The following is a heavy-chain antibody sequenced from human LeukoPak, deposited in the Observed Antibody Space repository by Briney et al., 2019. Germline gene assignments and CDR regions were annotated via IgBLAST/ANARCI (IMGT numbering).Heavy chain of an antibody. Sequence: GGSLRLSCAASGFTFSDYYMSWIRQAPGKGLGWVSYISSSGSTIYYADSVKGRFTISRDNAKNSLYLQMNSLRAEDTAVYYCARSGNTGRNWYFDLWGRGTLVTVSS. CDR2: ISSSGSTI. D-gene: IGHD3-10*01. V-gene: IGHV3-11*04. CDR1: GFTFSDYY. J-gene: IGHJ2*01. CDR3: ARSGNTGRNWYFDL.